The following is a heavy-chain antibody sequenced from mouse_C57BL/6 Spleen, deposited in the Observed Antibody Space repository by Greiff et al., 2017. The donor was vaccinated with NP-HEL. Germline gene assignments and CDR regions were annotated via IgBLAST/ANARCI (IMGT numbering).Heavy chain of an antibody. D-gene: IGHD1-1*01. Sequence: VMLVESGPGLVQPSQCLSITCTVSGFSLTSYGVHWVRQSPGKGLEWLGVIWSGGSTDYNAAFISRLSISKDNSKSQVFFKMNSLQADDTAIYYCASHYYGSSPSYAMDYWGQGTSVTVSS. J-gene: IGHJ4*01. V-gene: IGHV2-2*01. CDR1: GFSLTSYG. CDR2: IWSGGST. CDR3: ASHYYGSSPSYAMDY.